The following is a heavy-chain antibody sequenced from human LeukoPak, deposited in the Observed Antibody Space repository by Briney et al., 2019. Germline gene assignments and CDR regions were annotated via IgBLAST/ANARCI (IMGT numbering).Heavy chain of an antibody. V-gene: IGHV3-48*03. D-gene: IGHD3-10*02. CDR2: IGGSGSTI. Sequence: GSLRLSCAASGFTFSSYEMNWVRQAPGKGLEWVSYIGGSGSTIYYADSVKGRFTISRDNAKNSLYLQMNSLRAEDTAVYYCAELGITMIGGVWGKGTTVTISS. CDR1: GFTFSSYE. CDR3: AELGITMIGGV. J-gene: IGHJ6*04.